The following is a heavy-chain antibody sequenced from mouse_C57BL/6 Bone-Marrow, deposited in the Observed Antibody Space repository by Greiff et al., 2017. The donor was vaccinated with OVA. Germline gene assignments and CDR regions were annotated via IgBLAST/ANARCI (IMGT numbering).Heavy chain of an antibody. J-gene: IGHJ1*03. CDR2: IYPGDGDT. V-gene: IGHV1-82*01. Sequence: QVQLKQSGPELVKPGASVKISCKASGYAFSSSWMNWVKQRPGKGLEWIGRIYPGDGDTNYNGKFKGKATLTADKSSSTAYMQLSSLTSEDSAVYFCASPNWEDWYFDVWGTGTTVTVSS. CDR1: GYAFSSSW. D-gene: IGHD4-1*01. CDR3: ASPNWEDWYFDV.